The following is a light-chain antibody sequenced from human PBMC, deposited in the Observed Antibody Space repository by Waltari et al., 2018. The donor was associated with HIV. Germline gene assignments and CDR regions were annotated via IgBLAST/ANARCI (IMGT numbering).Light chain of an antibody. J-gene: IGLJ2*01. CDR1: KLGDKY. V-gene: IGLV3-1*01. CDR2: QNS. CDR3: QVWDSNTAVFDGWDTNTVV. Sequence: SYELTQPPSVSVSPGQTASVTCSGDKLGDKYTSWYQQKPGRSPVLVIYQNSKRPSGLPERFSGSNSGNTATLTISGSQAMDEADYCCQVWDSNTAVFDGWDTNTVVFGGGTKLTVL.